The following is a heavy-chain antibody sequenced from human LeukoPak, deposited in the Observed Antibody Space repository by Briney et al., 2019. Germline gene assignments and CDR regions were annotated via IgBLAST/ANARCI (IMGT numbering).Heavy chain of an antibody. J-gene: IGHJ4*02. Sequence: PGGSLRLSCAASRFTFNTYAMSWVRQAPGKGLEWVSAISGSGGSTYYADSVKCRFTISRDNSKNTLYLQMNSLRAEDTAVYYCAKDGFVWFGELNWGQGTLVTVSS. CDR3: AKDGFVWFGELN. CDR2: ISGSGGST. CDR1: RFTFNTYA. V-gene: IGHV3-23*01. D-gene: IGHD3-10*01.